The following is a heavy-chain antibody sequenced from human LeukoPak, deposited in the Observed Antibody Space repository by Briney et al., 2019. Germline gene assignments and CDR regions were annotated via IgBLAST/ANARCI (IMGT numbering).Heavy chain of an antibody. CDR1: GGSISSYY. CDR3: ARHGTAAGPFQL. J-gene: IGHJ1*01. V-gene: IGHV4-59*08. D-gene: IGHD2-21*02. CDR2: VYYSGTT. Sequence: SETLSLTCTVSGGSISSYYWSWIRQPPGKGLEWIGYVYYSGTTNYNPSLESRVTISVDTSKNQFSLKLTSVAAADTAVYYCARHGTAAGPFQLWGQGTLATVSS.